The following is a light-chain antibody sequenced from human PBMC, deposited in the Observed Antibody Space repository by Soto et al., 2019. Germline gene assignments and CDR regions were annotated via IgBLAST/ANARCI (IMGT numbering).Light chain of an antibody. V-gene: IGKV3-11*01. CDR1: QSVSSY. Sequence: DIVLTQSPSTLSLYPVEIATLSCRASQSVSSYLAWYQQKPGQAPRLVIYDAFHRATGIPARFSGSGSGTDFTLTISSLEPEDFAVYYCQQRSNWWTFGQGTKVDIK. J-gene: IGKJ1*01. CDR3: QQRSNWWT. CDR2: DAF.